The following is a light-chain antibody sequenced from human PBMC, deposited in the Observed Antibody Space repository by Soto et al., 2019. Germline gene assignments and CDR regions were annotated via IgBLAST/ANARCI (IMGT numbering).Light chain of an antibody. CDR3: SSYAGTTTLV. J-gene: IGLJ3*02. CDR1: GSDVGGYDY. CDR2: EVI. Sequence: QSVLTQPPSASGSPGQSVTISCTGTGSDVGGYDYVSWYQLHPGGAPKLIIYEVIRRPSGVPDRFSGSKSGNTASLTVSGLQADDEADYFCSSYAGTTTLVFGRGTKLTVL. V-gene: IGLV2-8*01.